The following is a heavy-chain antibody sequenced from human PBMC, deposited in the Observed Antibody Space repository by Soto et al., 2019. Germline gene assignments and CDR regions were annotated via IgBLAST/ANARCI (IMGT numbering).Heavy chain of an antibody. D-gene: IGHD1-7*01. Sequence: QVQLVESGGGVVQHGRSLRLSCAASGFTFSSYGMHWVRQAPGKGLEWVAVISYDGSNKYYADSVKGRFTISRDNSKNTLFLQMNSLRAEDTAVYYCASNELPHAFDIWGQGTMVTVSS. CDR2: ISYDGSNK. V-gene: IGHV3-30*03. CDR1: GFTFSSYG. CDR3: ASNELPHAFDI. J-gene: IGHJ3*02.